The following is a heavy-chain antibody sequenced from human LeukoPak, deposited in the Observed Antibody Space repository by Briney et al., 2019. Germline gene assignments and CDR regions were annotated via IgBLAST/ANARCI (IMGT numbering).Heavy chain of an antibody. D-gene: IGHD3-10*01. CDR1: GTTFVGYG. V-gene: IGHV1-18*04. CDR2: ISVYNGDT. CDR3: VRGGGFNSGFEY. J-gene: IGHJ4*02. Sequence: ASVKVSCKASGTTFVGYGITGGRQAPGQGLEGMGWISVYNGDTKYAQNLQGRVTLTTDTSTSTAYMELRSLRSDDTAVYYCVRGGGFNSGFEYWGQGTLVIVSS.